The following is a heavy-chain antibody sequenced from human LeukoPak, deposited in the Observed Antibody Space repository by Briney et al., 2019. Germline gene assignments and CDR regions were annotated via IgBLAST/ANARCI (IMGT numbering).Heavy chain of an antibody. D-gene: IGHD4-17*01. J-gene: IGHJ3*02. CDR1: GGSFSGYY. CDR2: INHSGST. CDR3: ARGNDYGGAFDI. V-gene: IGHV4-34*01. Sequence: SETLPLTCAVYGGSFSGYYWSWIRQPPGKGLEWIGEINHSGSTNYNPSLKSRVTISVDTSKNQFSLKLSSVTAADTAVYYCARGNDYGGAFDIWGQGTMVTVSS.